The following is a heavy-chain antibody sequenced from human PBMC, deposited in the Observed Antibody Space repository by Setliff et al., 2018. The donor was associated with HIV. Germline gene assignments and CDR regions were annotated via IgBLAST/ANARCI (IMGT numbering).Heavy chain of an antibody. CDR1: GYSISTAYY. D-gene: IGHD3-22*01. Sequence: SETLSLTCAVSGYSISTAYYWAWIRQSPGKGLEWIGGFHHSGSAHYNPSLKSRVTISDQTSKNQFSLTLTSVTAADTAIYYCARQGAGYYYNSSDYYTVNGFDMWGQVTMVTVSS. CDR3: ARQGAGYYYNSSDYYTVNGFDM. CDR2: FHHSGSA. V-gene: IGHV4-38-2*01. J-gene: IGHJ3*02.